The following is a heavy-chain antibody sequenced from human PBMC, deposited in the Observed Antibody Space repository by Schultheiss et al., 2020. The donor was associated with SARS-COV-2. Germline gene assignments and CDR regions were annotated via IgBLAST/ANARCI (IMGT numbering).Heavy chain of an antibody. CDR3: ARSMLSVGVITPYYFDY. CDR1: GGSISSYY. V-gene: IGHV4-4*07. Sequence: SQTLSLTCTVSGGSISSYYWSWIRQPAGKGLEWIGRIYTSGSTNYNPSLKSRVTMSVDTSKNQFSLKLSSVTAADTAVYYCARSMLSVGVITPYYFDYWGQGTLVTVSS. J-gene: IGHJ4*02. CDR2: IYTSGST. D-gene: IGHD3-22*01.